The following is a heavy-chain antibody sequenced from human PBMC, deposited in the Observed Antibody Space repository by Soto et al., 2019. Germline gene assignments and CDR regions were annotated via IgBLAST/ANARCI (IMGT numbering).Heavy chain of an antibody. D-gene: IGHD2-15*01. Sequence: GGSLRLSCAASGFTFSSYAMSWVRQAPGKGLEWVSAISGSGGSTYYADSVKGRFTISRDNSKNTLYLQMNSLRAEDTAVYYCAKEAFIVVVVAATDWFDPWGQGTLVTVSS. V-gene: IGHV3-23*01. CDR1: GFTFSSYA. CDR2: ISGSGGST. CDR3: AKEAFIVVVVAATDWFDP. J-gene: IGHJ5*02.